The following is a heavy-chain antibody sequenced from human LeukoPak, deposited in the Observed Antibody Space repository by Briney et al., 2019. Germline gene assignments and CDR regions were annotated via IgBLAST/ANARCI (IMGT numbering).Heavy chain of an antibody. CDR1: GYSFTSYG. CDR2: IGGYTGHT. CDR3: ARDGRVSGWLDP. J-gene: IGHJ5*02. D-gene: IGHD2-15*01. V-gene: IGHV1-18*01. Sequence: ASVKVSCKTSGYSFTSYGVTWVRQAPGQGLEWMGWIGGYTGHTNYVQKFQGRVTMTTDTSTSTAYMELRSLTSDDTAVYYCARDGRVSGWLDPWGQGTLVTVSS.